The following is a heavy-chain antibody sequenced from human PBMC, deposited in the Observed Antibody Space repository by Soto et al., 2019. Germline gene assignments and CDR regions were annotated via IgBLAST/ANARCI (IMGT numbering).Heavy chain of an antibody. CDR1: GYTFNMYY. CDR3: AGEGAAAARMFDN. D-gene: IGHD6-13*01. V-gene: IGHV1-46*02. CDR2: INPNGDTT. Sequence: QVQLVQSGAEVRNPGASVKLSCKASGYTFNMYYMHWVRQAPGQGLEWMGVINPNGDTTTYAQRFQGRLPMTRDTSTSTVYMDLTSLRSEDTAVYYCAGEGAAAARMFDNGGQGTLVTVSS. J-gene: IGHJ4*02.